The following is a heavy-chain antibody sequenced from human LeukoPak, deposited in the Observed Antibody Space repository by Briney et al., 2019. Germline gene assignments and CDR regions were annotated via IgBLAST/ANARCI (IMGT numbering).Heavy chain of an antibody. CDR3: ARERIQDELLWAY. J-gene: IGHJ4*02. Sequence: ASVKVSCKAAGYTFTGYYMHWVRQAPGQGLVWMGWINPNSGGTNYAQKFQGRVTMTRDTSISTAYMELSRLRSDDTAVYYCARERIQDELLWAYWGQGTLVTVSS. V-gene: IGHV1-2*02. CDR1: GYTFTGYY. D-gene: IGHD2-2*01. CDR2: INPNSGGT.